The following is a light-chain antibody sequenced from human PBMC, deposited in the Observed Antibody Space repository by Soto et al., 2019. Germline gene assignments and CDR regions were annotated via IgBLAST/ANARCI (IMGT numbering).Light chain of an antibody. CDR3: CSYAGSYTRV. CDR2: DVS. CDR1: SSDVGGYNY. J-gene: IGLJ3*02. Sequence: QSALTQPRSVSGSPGQSVTISCTGTSSDVGGYNYVSWYQQHPGKAPKLMIYDVSKRPSGVPDRFSGSKSGNTASLTISGLQAEDEADYYCCSYAGSYTRVFGGGTKSPS. V-gene: IGLV2-11*01.